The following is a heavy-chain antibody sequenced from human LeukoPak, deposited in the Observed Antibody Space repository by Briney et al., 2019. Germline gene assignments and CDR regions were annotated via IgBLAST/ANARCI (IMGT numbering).Heavy chain of an antibody. D-gene: IGHD1-1*01. J-gene: IGHJ4*02. CDR3: AKVRQSNLFFFDS. CDR2: IDDSGGA. V-gene: IGHV3-23*01. CDR1: GFNFNNYI. Sequence: GGSLRPSCAASGFNFNNYIMSWVRQAPGKGLEWVSVIDDSGGAHYADSVKGRFTISRDNSKNTLFLQMNSLRAEDTAVYFCAKVRQSNLFFFDSWGQGTLATVSS.